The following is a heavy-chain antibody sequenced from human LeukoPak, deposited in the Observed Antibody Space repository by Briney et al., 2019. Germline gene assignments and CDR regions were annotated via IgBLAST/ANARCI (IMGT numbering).Heavy chain of an antibody. CDR3: ARDMSPYYDFWSGYFSYYGMDV. D-gene: IGHD3-3*01. Sequence: ASVKVSCKASGYTFTSYGISWVRQAPGQGLEWMGWISAYNGNTNYAQKLQGRVTVTTDTSTSTAYMELRSLRSDDTAVYYCARDMSPYYDFWSGYFSYYGMDVWGQGTTVTVSS. CDR1: GYTFTSYG. V-gene: IGHV1-18*01. J-gene: IGHJ6*02. CDR2: ISAYNGNT.